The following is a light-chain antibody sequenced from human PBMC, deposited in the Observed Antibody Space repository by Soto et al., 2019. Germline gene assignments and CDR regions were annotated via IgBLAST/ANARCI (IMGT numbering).Light chain of an antibody. CDR3: QHRTNWPRT. Sequence: EIVLTQSPATLSLSPGERATLSCRASQSVGTFLAWYQQKPGQAPRLIIYYASNRATGIPARFSGTGSGTDFALTTSSVEPEDFAVYYGQHRTNWPRTFGQGTKLDIK. CDR1: QSVGTF. CDR2: YAS. J-gene: IGKJ2*01. V-gene: IGKV3-11*01.